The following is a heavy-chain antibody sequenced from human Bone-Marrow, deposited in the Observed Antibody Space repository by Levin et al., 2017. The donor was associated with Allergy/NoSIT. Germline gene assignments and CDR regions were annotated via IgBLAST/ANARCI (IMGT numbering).Heavy chain of an antibody. J-gene: IGHJ5*02. CDR3: ARLNQGSGWKNWFDP. Sequence: TSETLSLTCDVSGVSIDTYNWWTWVRQPPGKGLQWIGEINQRGTATYNSSLRGRVLMSVDKSTNQFSLMVNSVTAADTAVYYCARLNQGSGWKNWFDPWGPGTLVVVSS. D-gene: IGHD6-25*01. CDR2: INQRGTA. CDR1: GVSIDTYNW. V-gene: IGHV4-4*02.